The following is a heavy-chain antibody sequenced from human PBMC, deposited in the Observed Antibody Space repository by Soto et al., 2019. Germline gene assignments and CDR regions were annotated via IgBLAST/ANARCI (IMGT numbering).Heavy chain of an antibody. D-gene: IGHD6-13*01. CDR1: GFSVTANS. CDR2: MHSDVTT. J-gene: IGHJ5*02. V-gene: IGHV3-53*01. CDR3: ARQLSGSWYNWFDP. Sequence: EMQLVESGGGLIQPGGSLRLSCAASGFSVTANSMSWVRQAPGKGLEWVSVMHSDVTTYYADSVKGRFIISRDSSKNTLYLQMSNLRGEDTARYFCARQLSGSWYNWFDPWGQGTLVTVSS.